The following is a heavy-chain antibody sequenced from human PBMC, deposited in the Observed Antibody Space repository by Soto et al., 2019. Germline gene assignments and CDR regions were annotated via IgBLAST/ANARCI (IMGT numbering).Heavy chain of an antibody. CDR2: IIPIFGTA. Sequence: SVKVSCKASGGTFSSYAISWVRQAPGQGLEWMGGIIPIFGTANYAQRLQGRVTMTTDTSTSTAYMELRSLRSDDTAVYFCARDLDGSGSYYTNYWGQGTLVTVSS. D-gene: IGHD3-10*01. CDR1: GGTFSSYA. J-gene: IGHJ4*02. V-gene: IGHV1-69*05. CDR3: ARDLDGSGSYYTNY.